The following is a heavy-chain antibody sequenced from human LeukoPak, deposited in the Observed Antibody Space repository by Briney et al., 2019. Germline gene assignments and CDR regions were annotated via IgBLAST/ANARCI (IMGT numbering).Heavy chain of an antibody. CDR3: AKESGKFDY. CDR2: ISGDGVST. Sequence: GGSLRLSCVASGLPIADFAMHWVRQAPGKGLEWVSLISGDGVSTFYADSVKGRFSISRDNSKNSLHLEMNSLRTEDAAMYYCAKESGKFDYWGQGTLVAVSS. CDR1: GLPIADFA. V-gene: IGHV3-43*02. J-gene: IGHJ4*02.